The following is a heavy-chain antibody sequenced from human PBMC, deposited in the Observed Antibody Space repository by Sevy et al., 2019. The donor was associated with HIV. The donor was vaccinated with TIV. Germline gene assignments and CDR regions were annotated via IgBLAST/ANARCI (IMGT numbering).Heavy chain of an antibody. Sequence: GGSLRLSCAASGFTFSSYAMSGVRQAPGKGLEWVSAISGSGGSTYYADSVKGRFTISRDNSKNTLYLQMNSLRAEDTAVYYCAKGGGYYGSGSYFNYYYGMDVWGQGTTVTVSS. D-gene: IGHD3-10*01. CDR2: ISGSGGST. V-gene: IGHV3-23*01. CDR3: AKGGGYYGSGSYFNYYYGMDV. J-gene: IGHJ6*02. CDR1: GFTFSSYA.